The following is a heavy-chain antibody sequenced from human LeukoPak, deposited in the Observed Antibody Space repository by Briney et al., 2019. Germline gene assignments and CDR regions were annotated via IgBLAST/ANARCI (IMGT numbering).Heavy chain of an antibody. J-gene: IGHJ4*02. V-gene: IGHV3-23*01. CDR3: ARDEGSGSYLDY. D-gene: IGHD3-10*01. CDR2: ISGSGGST. Sequence: GGSLRLSCAASGFSFSGYDMSWVRQAPGKGLERVSAISGSGGSTYYADSVKGRFTISRDNSKNTLFLQMSSLRAEDTAVFYCARDEGSGSYLDYWGQGTLVAVSS. CDR1: GFSFSGYD.